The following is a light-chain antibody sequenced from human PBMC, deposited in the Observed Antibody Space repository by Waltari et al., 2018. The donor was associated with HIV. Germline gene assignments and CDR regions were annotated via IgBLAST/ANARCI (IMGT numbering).Light chain of an antibody. CDR1: TTDIGNYDY. CDR2: DVT. J-gene: IGLJ3*02. Sequence: QSALTQPASVSGSPGQSITISCTGTTTDIGNYDYVSWYQPRPGKAPKLLIYDVTTRPSGVSARFSGSKSGNTASLSISGLQAEDEADYFCSSYRTYGTLVFGGGTKVTVL. V-gene: IGLV2-14*01. CDR3: SSYRTYGTLV.